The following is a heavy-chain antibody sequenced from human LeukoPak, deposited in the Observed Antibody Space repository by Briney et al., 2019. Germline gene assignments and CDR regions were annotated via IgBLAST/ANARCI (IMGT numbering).Heavy chain of an antibody. CDR1: GFIFNNYD. Sequence: GSLRLSCAASGFIFNNYDMHWVRQAAGKGLEWVSGIVSTGDTYYPGSVKGRFTISRENAKNSLYLQINILRAGDTAVYYCARGRGTGYFDLWGRGTLVTVSS. CDR2: IVSTGDT. D-gene: IGHD3-10*01. J-gene: IGHJ2*01. V-gene: IGHV3-13*04. CDR3: ARGRGTGYFDL.